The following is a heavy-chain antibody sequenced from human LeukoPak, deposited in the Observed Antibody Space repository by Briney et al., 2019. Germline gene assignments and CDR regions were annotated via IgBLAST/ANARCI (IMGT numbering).Heavy chain of an antibody. CDR1: GGSFSGYY. Sequence: SETLSLTCAVYGGSFSGYYWSWIRQPPGKGLEWIGEINHSGSTNYNPSLKSRVTISVDTSKDQFSLKLSSVTAADTAVYYCAREPRADYVWGSYRYTRPDGFDYWGQGTLVTVSS. CDR3: AREPRADYVWGSYRYTRPDGFDY. CDR2: INHSGST. J-gene: IGHJ4*02. V-gene: IGHV4-34*01. D-gene: IGHD3-16*02.